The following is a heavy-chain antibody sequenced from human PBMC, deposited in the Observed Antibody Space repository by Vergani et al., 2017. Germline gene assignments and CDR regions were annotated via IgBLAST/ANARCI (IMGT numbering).Heavy chain of an antibody. Sequence: QVQLEESGPGLVKPSETLSLTCTVSGGPFNTYYWSWIRQSPGKGLEWIGYIYSTGSTNYNPSLNSRVTMSVDTSKNQVSLKLRSVTAADTAVYFCARVMYRDEASTGYRLEGMDTWGQGTTVTISS. CDR3: ARVMYRDEASTGYRLEGMDT. V-gene: IGHV4-59*13. J-gene: IGHJ6*02. CDR1: GGPFNTYY. CDR2: IYSTGST. D-gene: IGHD3-9*01.